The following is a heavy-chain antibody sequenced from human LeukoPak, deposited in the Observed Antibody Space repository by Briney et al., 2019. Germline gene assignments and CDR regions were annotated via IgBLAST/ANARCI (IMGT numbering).Heavy chain of an antibody. CDR2: INPNTGGT. CDR1: GYTFTDYF. Sequence: ASVKVSCKASGYTFTDYFMHWVRQAPGQGLEWMGWINPNTGGTNYAQKFQGRVTMTRDTSIGTAYMEVSRLRSDDTAVYYCARDVEEWLIILDYWGQGTLVTVSS. J-gene: IGHJ4*02. V-gene: IGHV1-2*02. CDR3: ARDVEEWLIILDY. D-gene: IGHD6-19*01.